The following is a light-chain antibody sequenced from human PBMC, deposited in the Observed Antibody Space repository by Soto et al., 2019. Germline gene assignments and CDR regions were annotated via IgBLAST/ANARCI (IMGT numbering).Light chain of an antibody. CDR1: QSLVYRDGNTH. V-gene: IGKV2-30*01. CDR2: KVS. CDR3: MHCTHWPSVT. Sequence: DVVMTQSPLSLPVTLGQPASISCSSSQSLVYRDGNTHLSWFHQRPGQSPRLPISKVSNRDSGVPDRFSGNGSGTYFTLQISRVESEDVGVYYCMHCTHWPSVTFGQGTKVAI. J-gene: IGKJ1*01.